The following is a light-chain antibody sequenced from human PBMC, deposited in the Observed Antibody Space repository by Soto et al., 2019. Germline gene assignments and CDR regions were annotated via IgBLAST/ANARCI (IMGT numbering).Light chain of an antibody. V-gene: IGKV3-20*01. CDR2: RTF. J-gene: IGKJ1*01. CDR3: QQYGDSPQT. Sequence: EIVLTQSPGTLSLSPGERATLSCRASQSIASSYLAWYQQKPGQPPRLLLYRTFNRATGIPDRFSDSGSGTDFTLTISRLEPEDFAVYFCQQYGDSPQTFGPGTKVEI. CDR1: QSIASSY.